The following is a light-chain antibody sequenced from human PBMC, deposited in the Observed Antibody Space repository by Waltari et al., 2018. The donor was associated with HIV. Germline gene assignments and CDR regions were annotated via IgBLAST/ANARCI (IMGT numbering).Light chain of an antibody. V-gene: IGLV2-23*02. J-gene: IGLJ2*01. Sequence: QSALTQPASVSGSPGPSITISCPGSDVGNYNLCSWYQQDPGKSPRLVIFQVTQGTSGDVVRYSGSKSGNTASLTIAGLQAEDEADYYCASYGGTSNVVFGGGTRVTVL. CDR2: QVT. CDR1: DVGNYNL. CDR3: ASYGGTSNVV.